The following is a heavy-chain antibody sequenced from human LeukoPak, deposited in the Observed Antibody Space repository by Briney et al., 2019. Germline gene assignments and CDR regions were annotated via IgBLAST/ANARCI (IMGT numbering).Heavy chain of an antibody. Sequence: SETLSLTCTVSGGSFSNYYWSWIRQPPGKGLEWIGYIYYSGSANYNPSLKSRVTISVDTSKNQFSLKLSSVTAADTAVYYCAGCVAVDPDTFVISGPGTLSSVS. CDR2: IYYSGSA. CDR1: GGSFSNYY. J-gene: IGHJ3*02. V-gene: IGHV4-59*08. D-gene: IGHD6-19*01. CDR3: AGCVAVDPDTFVI.